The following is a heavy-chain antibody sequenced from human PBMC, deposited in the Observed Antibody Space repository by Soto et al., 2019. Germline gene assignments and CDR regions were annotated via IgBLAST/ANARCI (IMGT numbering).Heavy chain of an antibody. Sequence: LRLSCAASGFTFSSYSMNWVRQAPGKGLEWVSYISSSSTIHYADSVKGRFTISRDNAKNSLYLQMNSLRDEDTAVYYCVRDPGWNDVWGQGTLVTVSS. D-gene: IGHD1-1*01. CDR1: GFTFSSYS. V-gene: IGHV3-48*02. CDR3: VRDPGWNDV. CDR2: ISSSSTI. J-gene: IGHJ4*02.